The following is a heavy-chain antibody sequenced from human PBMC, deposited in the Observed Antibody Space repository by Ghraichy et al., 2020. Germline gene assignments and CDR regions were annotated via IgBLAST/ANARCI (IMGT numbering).Heavy chain of an antibody. J-gene: IGHJ6*03. Sequence: SETLSLTCAISGDSVSSNSASWNWIRQSPSRGLEWLGRTYYRSKWYNDYAASLQGRIIINPDTTKNHFSLQLNSVTPEDTAVYFCSRGTSTYMAVWAKGTTVTVSS. CDR1: GDSVSSNSAS. V-gene: IGHV6-1*01. CDR2: TYYRSKWYN. D-gene: IGHD5/OR15-5a*01. CDR3: SRGTSTYMAV.